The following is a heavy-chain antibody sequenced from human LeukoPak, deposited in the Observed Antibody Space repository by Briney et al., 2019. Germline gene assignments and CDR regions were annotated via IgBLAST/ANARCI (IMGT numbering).Heavy chain of an antibody. D-gene: IGHD6-6*01. CDR2: INAGNGNT. J-gene: IGHJ6*03. CDR1: GYTFTSYA. V-gene: IGHV1-3*01. Sequence: ASVKDSCKASGYTFTSYAMHWVRQAPGQSLEWMGWINAGNGNTKYSQKFQGRVTITRDTSASTAYMELSSLRSEDTAVYYCARGSVARTYYYYMDVWGKGTTVTVSS. CDR3: ARGSVARTYYYYMDV.